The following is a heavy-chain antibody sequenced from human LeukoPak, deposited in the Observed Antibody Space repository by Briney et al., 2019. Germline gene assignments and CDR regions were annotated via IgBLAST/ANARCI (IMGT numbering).Heavy chain of an antibody. CDR2: NYYSGST. CDR3: ARGGVVVAATNPYYYYYMDV. J-gene: IGHJ6*03. CDR1: GDSISSYY. V-gene: IGHV4-59*01. Sequence: SETLTLTCTVSGDSISSYYWSWIRQPPGKGLEWIGYNYYSGSTNYNPSLKSRVTISVDTSKNQFSLKLSSVTAADTAVYYCARGGVVVAATNPYYYYYMDVWGKGTTVTVSS. D-gene: IGHD2-15*01.